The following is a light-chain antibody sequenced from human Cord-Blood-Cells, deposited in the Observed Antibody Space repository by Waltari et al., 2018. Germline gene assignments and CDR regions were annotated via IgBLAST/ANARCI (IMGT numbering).Light chain of an antibody. CDR2: DVS. V-gene: IGLV2-14*01. J-gene: IGLJ2*01. Sequence: QSALTQPASVSGSPGPSITISCTGTSRDGGGYNYVSWYQQHPGKAPKLMIYDVSNRPSGVSNRVSGSKSGNTASLTISGLQAEDEADYYCSSYTSSSTLVVFGGGTKLTVL. CDR3: SSYTSSSTLVV. CDR1: SRDGGGYNY.